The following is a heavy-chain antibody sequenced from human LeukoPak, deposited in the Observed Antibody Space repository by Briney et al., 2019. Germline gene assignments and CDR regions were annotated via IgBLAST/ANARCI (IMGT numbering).Heavy chain of an antibody. CDR1: GFTFSRYW. CDR3: AKVVRGLDY. V-gene: IGHV3-7*02. CDR2: IKQDGSEK. D-gene: IGHD3-22*01. Sequence: PGGSLRLSCAASGFTFSRYWMTWVRQAPGKGLEWVANIKQDGSEKYYVDSVKGRFTISRDNSKNTLYLQMNSLRAEDTAVYYCAKVVRGLDYWGQGTLVTVSS. J-gene: IGHJ4*02.